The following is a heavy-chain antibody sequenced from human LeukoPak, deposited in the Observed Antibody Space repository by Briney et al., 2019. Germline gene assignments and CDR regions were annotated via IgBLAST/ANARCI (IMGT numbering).Heavy chain of an antibody. CDR3: ATPYYDILTGLRY. J-gene: IGHJ4*02. V-gene: IGHV3-30-3*01. D-gene: IGHD3-9*01. CDR1: GFTFSSYA. Sequence: SGGSLRLSCAASGFTFSSYAMHWVRQAPGKGLEWVAVISYDGSNKYYADSVKGRFTISRDNSKNTLYLQMNSLRAEDTAVYYCATPYYDILTGLRYWGQGTLVTVSS. CDR2: ISYDGSNK.